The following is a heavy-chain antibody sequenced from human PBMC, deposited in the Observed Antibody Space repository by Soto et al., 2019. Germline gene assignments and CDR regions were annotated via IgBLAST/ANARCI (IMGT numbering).Heavy chain of an antibody. CDR3: ARGLRIYYDRSGLHY. Sequence: GESLKISCKGSGYSFTSYWVSWVRQMPGKGLEWMGRIDPSDSYTNYSPSFQGHVTISADNSKNSLYLQMNSLRAEDTAVYYCARGLRIYYDRSGLHYWGQGTLVTVSS. D-gene: IGHD3-22*01. J-gene: IGHJ4*02. CDR2: IDPSDSYT. CDR1: GYSFTSYW. V-gene: IGHV5-10-1*01.